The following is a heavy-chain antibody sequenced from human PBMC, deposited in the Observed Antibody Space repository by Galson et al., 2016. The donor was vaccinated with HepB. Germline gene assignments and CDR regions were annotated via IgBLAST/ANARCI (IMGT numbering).Heavy chain of an antibody. CDR1: GSSFSGYQ. V-gene: IGHV4-34*01. Sequence: SETLSLTCDVYGSSFSGYQWSWIRQPPGKGLEWIGEINDSGDTGYSPSLKGRVTISLDTSRNQFSLKLTSVTAADTGVYYCARDSYNWNIDAFEIWGQGTMVTVSS. CDR3: ARDSYNWNIDAFEI. J-gene: IGHJ3*02. D-gene: IGHD1/OR15-1a*01. CDR2: INDSGDT.